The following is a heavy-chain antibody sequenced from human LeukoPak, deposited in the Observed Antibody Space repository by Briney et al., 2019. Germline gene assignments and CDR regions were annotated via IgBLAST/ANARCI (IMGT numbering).Heavy chain of an antibody. D-gene: IGHD6-13*01. CDR2: INPNSGGT. CDR3: ATPAQQLDTSQLPFDY. J-gene: IGHJ4*02. CDR1: GYTFTSYY. Sequence: ASVKVSCKASGYTFTSYYMHWVRQAPGQGLEWMGWINPNSGGTNYAQKFQGRVTMTRDTSISTAYMELSRLRSDDTAVYYCATPAQQLDTSQLPFDYWGQGTLVTVSS. V-gene: IGHV1-2*02.